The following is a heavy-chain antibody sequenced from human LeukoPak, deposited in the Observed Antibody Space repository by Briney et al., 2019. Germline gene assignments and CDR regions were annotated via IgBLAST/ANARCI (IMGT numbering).Heavy chain of an antibody. J-gene: IGHJ6*03. V-gene: IGHV1-69*05. CDR1: GGTFSSYA. CDR3: ARALSEVIQRYCSSTSCTPYYYYYYMDV. D-gene: IGHD2-2*01. CDR2: IIPIFGTA. Sequence: ASVKVSCKASGGTFSSYAISWVRQAPGQGLEWMGGIIPIFGTANYAQKFQGRVTITTDESTSTAYMELSSLRSEDTAVYYCARALSEVIQRYCSSTSCTPYYYYYYMDVWGKGTTVTVSS.